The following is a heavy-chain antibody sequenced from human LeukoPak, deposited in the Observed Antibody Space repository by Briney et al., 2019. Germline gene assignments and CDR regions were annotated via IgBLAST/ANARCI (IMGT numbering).Heavy chain of an antibody. CDR3: ARPYYYDSRIDP. CDR1: GGSISSGDYY. V-gene: IGHV4-30-4*01. D-gene: IGHD3-22*01. Sequence: SETLSLTCTVSGGSISSGDYYWCRIPQPPGMGLEGIAYMYYSGSTYYHPPLKSRVTMTADTSKNQLSLKLSSVTAADTAVYYCARPYYYDSRIDPGGQGILLTVSS. CDR2: MYYSGST. J-gene: IGHJ5*02.